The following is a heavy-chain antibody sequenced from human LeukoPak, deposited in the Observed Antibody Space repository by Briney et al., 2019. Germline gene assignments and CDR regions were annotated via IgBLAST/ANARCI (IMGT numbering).Heavy chain of an antibody. CDR1: GLTLINYA. CDR2: LSGSTTNT. V-gene: IGHV3-23*01. CDR3: VRRRPDW. Sequence: VGSLRLSSAASGLTLINYAMGWVRQAPGKGLEWVSALSGSTTNTHYADSVRGRFTVSRDNSTNTLYLQMNSMSDEDTAVYYCVRRRPDWWGQGSLVTVYS. J-gene: IGHJ4*02. D-gene: IGHD3/OR15-3a*01.